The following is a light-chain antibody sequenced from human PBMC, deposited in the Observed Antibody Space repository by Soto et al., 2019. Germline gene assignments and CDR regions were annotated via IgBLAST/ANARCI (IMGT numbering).Light chain of an antibody. CDR1: SGHSNYA. CDR2: VNSGGSH. CDR3: QTWGTGSAIVV. Sequence: QLVLTQSPSASASLGASVKLTCTLSSGHSNYAIAWHQQQPEKGPRYLMKVNSGGSHIKGDGIPDRFSGSSSGAERYLFISSLQSADEDDDYCQTWGTGSAIVVFGGGTKLTVL. V-gene: IGLV4-69*01. J-gene: IGLJ7*01.